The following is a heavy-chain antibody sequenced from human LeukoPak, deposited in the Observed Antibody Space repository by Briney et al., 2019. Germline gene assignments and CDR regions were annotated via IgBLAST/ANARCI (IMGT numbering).Heavy chain of an antibody. CDR2: IIPIFGTA. Sequence: SVKVSCKASGGSFSSYAINWVRQAPGQGLEWMGGIIPIFGTANYAQKFQGRVTITADESTSTAYMELSSLRSEDTAVYYCARGPRYGLRYWGQGTLVTVSS. D-gene: IGHD3-10*01. CDR3: ARGPRYGLRY. J-gene: IGHJ4*02. CDR1: GGSFSSYA. V-gene: IGHV1-69*01.